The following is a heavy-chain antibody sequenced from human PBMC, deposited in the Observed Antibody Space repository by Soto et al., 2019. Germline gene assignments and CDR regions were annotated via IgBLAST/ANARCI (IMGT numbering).Heavy chain of an antibody. V-gene: IGHV3-33*01. Sequence: QVQLVESGGGVVQPGRSLRLSCVASGFTFSNYGMHWVRQAPGKGLEWVAVTWYDGSNKYHADSVKGRFTISRDNSKNTLYPQMSSLRSEDTAVYYCVRDGAAVTLGHYGMDVWGQGTTVTVSS. CDR2: TWYDGSNK. CDR1: GFTFSNYG. CDR3: VRDGAAVTLGHYGMDV. D-gene: IGHD6-13*01. J-gene: IGHJ6*02.